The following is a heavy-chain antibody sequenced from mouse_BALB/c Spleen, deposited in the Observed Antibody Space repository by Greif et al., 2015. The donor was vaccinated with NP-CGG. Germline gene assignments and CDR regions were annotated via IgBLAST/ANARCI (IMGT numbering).Heavy chain of an antibody. CDR1: GFTFSSYT. J-gene: IGHJ2*01. V-gene: IGHV5-6-4*01. CDR3: TRDDYFDY. Sequence: EVMLVESGGGLVKPGGSLKLSCAASGFTFSSYTLSWVRQTPEKRLEWVATISSGGSYTYYPDSAKGRFTISRDNAKNTLFLQMSSLKSEDTAMYYCTRDDYFDYWGQGTTLTVSS. CDR2: ISSGGSYT.